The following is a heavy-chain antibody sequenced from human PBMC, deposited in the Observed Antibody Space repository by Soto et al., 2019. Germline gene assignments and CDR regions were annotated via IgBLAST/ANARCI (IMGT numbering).Heavy chain of an antibody. CDR1: GYTFTGYY. J-gene: IGHJ4*02. D-gene: IGHD3-16*01. V-gene: IGHV1-2*04. CDR3: ARGSYDYIWGSSSTLFDY. CDR2: INPNSGGT. Sequence: ASVKVSCKASGYTFTGYYMHWVRQAPGQGLEWMGWINPNSGGTNYAQKFQGWVTMTRDTSISTAYMELSRLRSDDTAVYYCARGSYDYIWGSSSTLFDYWGQGTLVTVSS.